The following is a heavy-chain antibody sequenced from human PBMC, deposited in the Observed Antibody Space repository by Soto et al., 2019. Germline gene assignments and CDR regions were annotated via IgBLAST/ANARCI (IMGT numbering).Heavy chain of an antibody. V-gene: IGHV4-34*01. D-gene: IGHD5-12*01. Sequence: SETLSLTCAVYGGSFSGYYGSWIRQPPGKGLEWIGEINHSGSTNYNPSLKSRVTISVDTSKNQFSLKLSSVTAADTAVYYCARGLVSGYGPHTPYDYWGQGTLVTVSS. CDR2: INHSGST. CDR3: ARGLVSGYGPHTPYDY. CDR1: GGSFSGYY. J-gene: IGHJ4*02.